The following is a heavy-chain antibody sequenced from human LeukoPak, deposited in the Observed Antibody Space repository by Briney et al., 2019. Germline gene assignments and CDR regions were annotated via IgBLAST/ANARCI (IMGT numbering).Heavy chain of an antibody. CDR2: IRYDGSNK. D-gene: IGHD2-8*01. CDR3: ARDPLNVY. Sequence: GGSLRLSCAASGFTFSSYGMHWVRQAPGKGLEWVAFIRYDGSNKYYADSVKGRFTISRDNAKNSLYLQMNSLRAEDTAVYYCARDPLNVYWGQGTLVTVSS. V-gene: IGHV3-30*02. J-gene: IGHJ4*02. CDR1: GFTFSSYG.